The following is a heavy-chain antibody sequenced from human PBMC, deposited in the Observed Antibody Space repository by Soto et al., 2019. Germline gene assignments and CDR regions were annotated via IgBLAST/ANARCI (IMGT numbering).Heavy chain of an antibody. V-gene: IGHV3-21*01. J-gene: IGHJ6*02. CDR1: GFTFSSYS. CDR3: ARDHLFNYYYYGMDV. CDR2: ISSSSSYI. Sequence: PGGSLRLSCAASGFTFSSYSMNWVRQAPGKGLGWVSSISSSSSYIYYADSVKGRFTISRDNAKNSLYLQMNSLRAEDTAVYYCARDHLFNYYYYGMDVWGQGTTVTVS.